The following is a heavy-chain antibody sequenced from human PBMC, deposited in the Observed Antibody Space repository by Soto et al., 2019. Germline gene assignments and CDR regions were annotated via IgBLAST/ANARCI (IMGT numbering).Heavy chain of an antibody. D-gene: IGHD4-17*01. V-gene: IGHV4-30-2*01. CDR2: IYHSGST. Sequence: QLQLQESGSGLVKPSQTLSLTCAVSGGSINSGGYSWSWIRQPPGKGLEWIGYIYHSGSTYYKPSLTSRVPISVDRSTNQFSLKVSSVTAAHTAVYYCARSSDDGGFGGFDYWGQGTLVTVSS. CDR1: GGSINSGGYS. J-gene: IGHJ4*02. CDR3: ARSSDDGGFGGFDY.